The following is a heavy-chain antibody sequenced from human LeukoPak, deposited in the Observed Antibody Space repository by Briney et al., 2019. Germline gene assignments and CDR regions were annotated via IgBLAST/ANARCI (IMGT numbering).Heavy chain of an antibody. CDR3: ARDDYSRSYNWFDP. Sequence: SETLSLNCTVSGGSISRYYWSWIRQPPGKGMEWIGYTYYSGTTNYNPSLKSRVTISVDTSKNQFSLKLTSVTAADTAVYYCARDDYSRSYNWFDPWGQGTLVTVSS. D-gene: IGHD3-16*01. J-gene: IGHJ5*02. CDR2: TYYSGTT. CDR1: GGSISRYY. V-gene: IGHV4-59*01.